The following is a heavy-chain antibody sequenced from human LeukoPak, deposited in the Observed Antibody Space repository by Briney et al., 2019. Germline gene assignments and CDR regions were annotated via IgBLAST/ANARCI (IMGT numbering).Heavy chain of an antibody. V-gene: IGHV1-46*01. Sequence: GASVKVSCTASGYTFTSYYMHWVRQAPGQGLEWMGIINPSGGSTSYAQKFQGRVTVTRDTSTSTAHMELSGLRSEDTAVYYCARDQEGFDYWGQGTLVTVSS. J-gene: IGHJ4*02. CDR1: GYTFTSYY. CDR2: INPSGGST. CDR3: ARDQEGFDY.